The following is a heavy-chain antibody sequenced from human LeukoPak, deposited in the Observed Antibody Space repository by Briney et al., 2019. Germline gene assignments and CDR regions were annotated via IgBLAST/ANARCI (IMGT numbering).Heavy chain of an antibody. CDR3: ARAAPSITSAVSWFDP. V-gene: IGHV4-59*01. CDR2: IYYSGST. J-gene: IGHJ5*02. CDR1: GGSISSSY. D-gene: IGHD1-14*01. Sequence: SETLSLTCSVSGGSISSSYWSWIRQPPGKGLEWIGFIYYSGSTNYNPSLKSRVTMSVDTSKNQFSLRLTSVTAADTAVYYCARAAPSITSAVSWFDPWGQGTLVTVSS.